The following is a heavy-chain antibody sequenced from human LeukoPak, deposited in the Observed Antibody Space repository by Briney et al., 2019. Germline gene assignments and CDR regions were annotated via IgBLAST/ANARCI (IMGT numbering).Heavy chain of an antibody. D-gene: IGHD6-13*01. CDR2: INPSGGST. V-gene: IGHV1-46*01. CDR1: GYTFTSYY. Sequence: ASVKVSCKASGYTFTSYYMHWVRQAPGQGLEWMGIINPSGGSTSYAQKFQGRVTMTRDTSTSTVYMELSSLRSEDAAVYYCARAGIAATFDYWGQGTLVTVPS. J-gene: IGHJ4*02. CDR3: ARAGIAATFDY.